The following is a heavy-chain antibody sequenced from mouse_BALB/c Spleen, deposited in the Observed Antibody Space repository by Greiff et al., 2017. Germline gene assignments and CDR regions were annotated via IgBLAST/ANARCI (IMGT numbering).Heavy chain of an antibody. D-gene: IGHD2-2*01. J-gene: IGHJ2*01. CDR1: GYTFTSYW. V-gene: IGHV1-87*01. Sequence: VQLQQSGAELARPGASVKLSCKASGYTFTSYWMQWVKQRPGQGLEWIGAIYPGDGDTRYTQKFKGKATLTADKSSSTAYMHLSSLASEDSAVYDCAREGIYYGYDGGRFDYWGQGTTLTVSS. CDR2: IYPGDGDT. CDR3: AREGIYYGYDGGRFDY.